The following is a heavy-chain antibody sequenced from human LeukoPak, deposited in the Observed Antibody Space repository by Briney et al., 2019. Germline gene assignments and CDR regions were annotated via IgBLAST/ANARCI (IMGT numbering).Heavy chain of an antibody. J-gene: IGHJ4*02. CDR1: GYTFTSYG. V-gene: IGHV1-18*01. CDR3: ASSELGYCSSTSCYYFDY. CDR2: ISAYNGNT. D-gene: IGHD2-2*01. Sequence: ASVKVSCKASGYTFTSYGISWVRQAPGQGLEWMGWISAYNGNTNYAQKLQGRVTMTTDTSTSTACMELRSLRSDDTAVYYCASSELGYCSSTSCYYFDYWGQGTLVTVSS.